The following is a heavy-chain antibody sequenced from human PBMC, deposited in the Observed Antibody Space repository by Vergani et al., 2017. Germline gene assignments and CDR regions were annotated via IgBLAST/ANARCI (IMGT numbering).Heavy chain of an antibody. CDR1: VGTFSSYT. J-gene: IGHJ5*02. CDR3: ATRWDRVSGFDP. V-gene: IGHV1-69*02. Sequence: QVQLVQSGAEVKKPGSSVKVSCKASVGTFSSYTINWVRQAPGQGLVWMGRIIPILGIANYAQKFQGRVTITADKSTSTAYMELNSLRSEDTAVYYCATRWDRVSGFDPWGQGTLVTVSS. CDR2: IIPILGIA. D-gene: IGHD5-24*01.